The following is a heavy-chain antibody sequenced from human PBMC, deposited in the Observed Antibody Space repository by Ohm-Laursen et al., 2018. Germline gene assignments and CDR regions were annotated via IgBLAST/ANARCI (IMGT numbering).Heavy chain of an antibody. V-gene: IGHV3-53*05. CDR1: GFSVSTNY. J-gene: IGHJ6*02. CDR3: AKDRYSGTYDYYYGMDV. Sequence: SLRLSCAASGFSVSTNYMNWARQAPGKGLEWVSEIDRGGNGYYAESVKGRFTISRDNSKNTLYLQVNSLRGEDTAVYYCAKDRYSGTYDYYYGMDVWGQGTTVTVSS. CDR2: IDRGGNG. D-gene: IGHD1-26*01.